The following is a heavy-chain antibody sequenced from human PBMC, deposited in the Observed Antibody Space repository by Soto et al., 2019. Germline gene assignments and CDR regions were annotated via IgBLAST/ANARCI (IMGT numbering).Heavy chain of an antibody. CDR3: AKDGVIRPLIYYFQQ. CDR2: ISGSGGDT. J-gene: IGHJ4*02. D-gene: IGHD3-10*01. V-gene: IGHV3-23*01. Sequence: VGSLRLSCASSVFTFSTYAMICVRHAPGKWLEWVSGISGSGGDTYYADSVMGRFTVSRDNSKNTLYLQMNSLRVEDTAVYYCAKDGVIRPLIYYFQQLGQGALDRVSS. CDR1: VFTFSTYA.